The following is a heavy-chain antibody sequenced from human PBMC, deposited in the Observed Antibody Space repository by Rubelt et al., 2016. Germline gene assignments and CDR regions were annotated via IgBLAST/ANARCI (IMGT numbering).Heavy chain of an antibody. CDR1: GYTFTGYY. CDR2: INPNSGGT. V-gene: IGHV1-2*02. CDR3: ARGNSGYDYGLDY. Sequence: QVQLVQSGAEVKKPGASVKVSCKASGYTFTGYYMHWVRQAPGQGLEWMGWINPNSGGTNYDVKFQVRVTMTRDTSVSTAYMDLSRLTSDDTAVYYCARGNSGYDYGLDYWGQGTLVTVSS. J-gene: IGHJ4*02. D-gene: IGHD5-12*01.